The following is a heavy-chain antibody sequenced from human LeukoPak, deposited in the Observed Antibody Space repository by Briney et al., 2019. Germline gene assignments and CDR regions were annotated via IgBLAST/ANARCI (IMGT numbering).Heavy chain of an antibody. D-gene: IGHD3-10*01. CDR2: IYYSGST. J-gene: IGHJ6*02. V-gene: IGHV4-59*08. Sequence: SETLSLTCTVSGGSISSYYWSWIRQPPGKGLEWIGYIYYSGSTNYNPSLKSRVTISVDTSKNQFSPKLSSVTAADTAVYYCARSITMVRGSYYYGMDVWGQGTTVTVSS. CDR3: ARSITMVRGSYYYGMDV. CDR1: GGSISSYY.